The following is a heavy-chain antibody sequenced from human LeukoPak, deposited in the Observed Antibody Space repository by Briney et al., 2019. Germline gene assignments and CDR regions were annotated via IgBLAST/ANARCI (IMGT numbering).Heavy chain of an antibody. D-gene: IGHD3-10*01. J-gene: IGHJ4*02. CDR2: ISGSGGST. CDR3: AQDPLQYGSGSYYFDY. V-gene: IGHV3-23*01. CDR1: GFTFSSYA. Sequence: GGSLRLSCAASGFTFSSYAMSWVRQAPGKGLEWVSAISGSGGSTYYADSVKGRFTISRDNSKNTLYLQMNSLRAEDTAVYYCAQDPLQYGSGSYYFDYWGQGTLVTVSS.